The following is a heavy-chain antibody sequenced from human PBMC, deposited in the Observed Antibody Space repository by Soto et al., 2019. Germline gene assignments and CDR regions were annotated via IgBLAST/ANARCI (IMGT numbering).Heavy chain of an antibody. D-gene: IGHD3-22*01. CDR3: ARKYNYESSGYYY. CDR2: INSDGSST. CDR1: GFTFSSYW. Sequence: EVQLVESGGGLVQPGGSLRLSCADSGFTFSSYWMHWVRQAPGKGLVWVSRINSDGSSTNYADSVKGRFTISRDNAKHTLYLQMNSLRVEDTAVYYCARKYNYESSGYYYWGQGTLVTVSS. V-gene: IGHV3-74*01. J-gene: IGHJ4*02.